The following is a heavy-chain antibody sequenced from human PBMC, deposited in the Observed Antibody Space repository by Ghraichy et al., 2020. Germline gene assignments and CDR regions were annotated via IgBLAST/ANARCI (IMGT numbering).Heavy chain of an antibody. J-gene: IGHJ4*01. D-gene: IGHD3-3*01. Sequence: GESLNISCAASGFTFSSYAMSWVRQAPGKGLEWVSAISGSGGSTYYADSVKGRFTISRDNSKNTLYLQMNSLRAEDTAVYYCAKDPSYDFWSGYYSSPPYWGHGTLVTVSS. V-gene: IGHV3-23*01. CDR3: AKDPSYDFWSGYYSSPPY. CDR1: GFTFSSYA. CDR2: ISGSGGST.